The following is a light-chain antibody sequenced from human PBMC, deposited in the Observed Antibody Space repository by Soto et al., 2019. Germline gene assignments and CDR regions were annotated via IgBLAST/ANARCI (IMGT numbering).Light chain of an antibody. V-gene: IGKV2-28*01. CDR2: LGS. Sequence: DIVMTQSPLSLPVTPGEPASISCRSSQSLLHSNGYNYLDWYLQKPGQSPQLLIYLGSNRAPGVPDRFSRSGSGTDFTLKISRVEAEDVGVYYCMQALQTPWTFGQGTKVEIK. CDR3: MQALQTPWT. CDR1: QSLLHSNGYNY. J-gene: IGKJ1*01.